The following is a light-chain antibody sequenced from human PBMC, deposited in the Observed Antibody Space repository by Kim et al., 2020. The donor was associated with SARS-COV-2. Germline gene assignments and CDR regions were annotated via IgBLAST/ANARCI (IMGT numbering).Light chain of an antibody. Sequence: SASVGDRVTITCRASQSISSWLAWYQQRPGKAPKLLIYDASILQSGVPPNFSGSGYGTEFTLTINSLQPDDFATYFCQHYNSYPYTFGQGNKLEI. CDR3: QHYNSYPYT. CDR2: DAS. CDR1: QSISSW. J-gene: IGKJ2*01. V-gene: IGKV1-5*01.